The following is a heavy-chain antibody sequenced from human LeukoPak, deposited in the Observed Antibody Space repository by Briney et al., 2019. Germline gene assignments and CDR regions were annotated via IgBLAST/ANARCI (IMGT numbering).Heavy chain of an antibody. J-gene: IGHJ5*02. Sequence: GGSLRLSCAASGFTFSSFWMSWVRQAPGKGPEWVANIKQDGSEKYYVDSVEGRFTISRDNAKNSLYMQMNSLRAEDTAIYYCARGLITIPNWFDPWGQGTLVTVSS. CDR3: ARGLITIPNWFDP. D-gene: IGHD3-3*01. CDR1: GFTFSSFW. CDR2: IKQDGSEK. V-gene: IGHV3-7*01.